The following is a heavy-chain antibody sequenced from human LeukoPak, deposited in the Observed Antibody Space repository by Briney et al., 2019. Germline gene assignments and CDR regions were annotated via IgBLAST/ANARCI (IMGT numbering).Heavy chain of an antibody. J-gene: IGHJ4*02. V-gene: IGHV4-39*07. CDR2: IHYSGST. D-gene: IGHD4-17*01. CDR3: ARAPVYGDFFFDY. CDR1: GGSISSSNYY. Sequence: KTSETLSLTCTVSGGSISSSNYYWGWIRQPPGKGLEWIGSIHYSGSTYYNLSLKSRVTTSVDTSKKQISLKLRSVTAADTAIYYCARAPVYGDFFFDYWGQGTLVTVSS.